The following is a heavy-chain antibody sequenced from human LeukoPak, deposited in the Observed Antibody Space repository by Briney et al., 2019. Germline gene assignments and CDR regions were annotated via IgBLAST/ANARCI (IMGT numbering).Heavy chain of an antibody. CDR2: INTNTGNP. D-gene: IGHD2-15*01. CDR1: GYTFTSYA. Sequence: ASVKVSCKASGYTFTSYAMNWVRQAPGQGLEWMGWINTNTGNPTYAQGFTGRFVFSLDTSVSTAYLQISSLKAEDTAVYYCARGNLLKRWSPAVGFFWFDPWGQGTLVTVSS. V-gene: IGHV7-4-1*02. CDR3: ARGNLLKRWSPAVGFFWFDP. J-gene: IGHJ5*02.